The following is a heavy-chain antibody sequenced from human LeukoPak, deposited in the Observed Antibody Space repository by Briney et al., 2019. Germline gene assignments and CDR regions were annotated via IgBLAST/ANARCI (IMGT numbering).Heavy chain of an antibody. J-gene: IGHJ6*03. CDR3: ARGGVEPAAIIVNYYYMDV. Sequence: SETLSLTCTVSGGSISSYYWSWIRQPAGKGLEWIGRIYTSGSTNYNPSLKSRVTMSVDTSKNQFSLKLSSVTAADTAVYYCARGGVEPAAIIVNYYYMDVWGKGTTVTVSS. CDR1: GGSISSYY. D-gene: IGHD2-2*02. CDR2: IYTSGST. V-gene: IGHV4-4*07.